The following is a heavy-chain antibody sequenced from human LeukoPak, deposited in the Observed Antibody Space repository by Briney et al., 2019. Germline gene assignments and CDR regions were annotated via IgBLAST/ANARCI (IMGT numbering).Heavy chain of an antibody. J-gene: IGHJ4*02. CDR2: IIPIFGTA. D-gene: IGHD6-13*01. CDR1: GGTFSSYA. Sequence: ASVKVSCKASGGTFSSYAISWVRQAPGQGLEWMGGIIPIFGTANYAQKFQSRVTITADESTSTAYMELSSLRSEDTAVYYCARLSSPRLSFDYWGQGTLVTVSS. V-gene: IGHV1-69*01. CDR3: ARLSSPRLSFDY.